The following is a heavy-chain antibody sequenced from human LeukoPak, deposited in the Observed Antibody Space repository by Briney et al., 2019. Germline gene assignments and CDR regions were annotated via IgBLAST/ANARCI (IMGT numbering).Heavy chain of an antibody. Sequence: GGSLRLSCAASGFTFSSYGMHWVRQAPGKGLEWVAFIRYDGSNKYYADSVKGRFTISRDNSKNTLYLQMNSLRAEDTAVYYCAKGPKWELLYAFDIWGQGTMVAVSS. CDR1: GFTFSSYG. CDR3: AKGPKWELLYAFDI. CDR2: IRYDGSNK. V-gene: IGHV3-30*02. J-gene: IGHJ3*02. D-gene: IGHD1-26*01.